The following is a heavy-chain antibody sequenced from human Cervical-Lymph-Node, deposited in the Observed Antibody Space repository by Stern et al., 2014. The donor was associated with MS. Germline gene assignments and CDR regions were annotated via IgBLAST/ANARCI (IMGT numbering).Heavy chain of an antibody. CDR1: GGSISSGDNY. V-gene: IGHV4-30-4*01. CDR2: IHYSGGT. D-gene: IGHD4-17*01. CDR3: ARVPDYGDAFFDY. Sequence: QVQLQESGPGLVKPSQTLSLTCTVSGGSISSGDNYWSWIRQPPGKGPEWIRYIHYSGGTYFNPSLKSRATISADTSKNQFSLKLNSMTAADTAVYYCARVPDYGDAFFDYWGQGILVTVSS. J-gene: IGHJ4*02.